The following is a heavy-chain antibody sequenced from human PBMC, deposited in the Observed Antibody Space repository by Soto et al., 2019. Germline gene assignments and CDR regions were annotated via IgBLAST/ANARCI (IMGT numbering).Heavy chain of an antibody. CDR1: GFTFSSYS. J-gene: IGHJ6*03. CDR3: ARLPWLGDYIWGSYRRYMDV. V-gene: IGHV3-48*01. D-gene: IGHD3-16*02. CDR2: ISSSSSTI. Sequence: EVQLVESGGGLVQPGGSLRLSCAASGFTFSSYSMNWVRQAPGKGLEWVSYISSSSSTIYYADSVKGRFTISRDNAKNSLYLQMNSLRVEDTAVYYCARLPWLGDYIWGSYRRYMDVWGKGTTVTVSS.